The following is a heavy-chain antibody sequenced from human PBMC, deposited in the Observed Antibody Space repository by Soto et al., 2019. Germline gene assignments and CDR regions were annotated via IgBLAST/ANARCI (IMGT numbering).Heavy chain of an antibody. CDR1: GITFSGYA. CDR2: ISYDGSNK. J-gene: IGHJ6*02. CDR3: ARDGGVKRYFDWASYGMDV. D-gene: IGHD3-9*01. V-gene: IGHV3-30-3*01. Sequence: GGSLILSCAASGITFSGYAMHWVRQAPGKGLEWVALISYDGSNKYYADSVKGRFTISRDTSKDTLYLQMNSLRAEDTAVYYCARDGGVKRYFDWASYGMDVWGQGTTVTVSS.